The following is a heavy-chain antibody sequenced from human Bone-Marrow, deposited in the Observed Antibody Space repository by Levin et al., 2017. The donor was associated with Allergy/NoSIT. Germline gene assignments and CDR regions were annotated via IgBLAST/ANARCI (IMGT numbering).Heavy chain of an antibody. Sequence: LSLTCAASGFTFDDFAMHWVRQAPEKGLEWVSGINWNSNTIDYADSVKGRFTLSRDNAKNSLYLQMNSLRPEDTAFYYCAKVPSSVGGSYYFHHWGRGTLVTVSS. J-gene: IGHJ1*01. CDR3: AKVPSSVGGSYYFHH. D-gene: IGHD3-16*01. CDR2: INWNSNTI. V-gene: IGHV3-9*01. CDR1: GFTFDDFA.